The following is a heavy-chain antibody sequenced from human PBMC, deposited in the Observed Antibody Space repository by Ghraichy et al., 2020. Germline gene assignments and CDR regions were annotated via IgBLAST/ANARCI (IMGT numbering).Heavy chain of an antibody. V-gene: IGHV3-69-1*01. CDR3: ARRFDL. Sequence: GESLNISCAASGFTFSDYDFNWVRQAPGKGLEWVSCITSNYEIYYADSVKGRFSISRDNVKESLFLQMSSLRDDDTAVYYCARRFDLWGRGTLVTVSS. CDR2: ITSNYEI. CDR1: GFTFSDYD. J-gene: IGHJ2*01.